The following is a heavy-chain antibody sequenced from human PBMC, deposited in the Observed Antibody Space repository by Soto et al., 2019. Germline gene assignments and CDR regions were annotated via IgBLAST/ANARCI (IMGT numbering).Heavy chain of an antibody. Sequence: EVALLESGGGLVQPGGSLRLSCAVSGVAFSFYSMSWVRQAPGKVLEGVASISGNGATTYYAASGKGRFTFSRDNSKNTVHLQMNSLRGEDTAVYYCAKDRGGFTSGWEFFDFWGQGTLVTVSS. J-gene: IGHJ4*02. CDR2: ISGNGATT. D-gene: IGHD6-19*01. CDR1: GVAFSFYS. V-gene: IGHV3-23*01. CDR3: AKDRGGFTSGWEFFDF.